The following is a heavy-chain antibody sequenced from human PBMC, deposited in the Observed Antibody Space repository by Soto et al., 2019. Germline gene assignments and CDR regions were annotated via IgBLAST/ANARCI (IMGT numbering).Heavy chain of an antibody. Sequence: GASVKVSCKASGYTFTSYDINWVRQATGQGLEWMGWMNPNSGNTGYAQKFRGRVTMTRNTSISTAYMELSSLRSEDTAVYYCAGGGSGYGSTDCCGRWDQGPRVAVAS. CDR1: GYTFTSYD. CDR3: AGGGSGYGSTDCCGR. V-gene: IGHV1-8*01. D-gene: IGHD5-12*01. J-gene: IGHJ4*02. CDR2: MNPNSGNT.